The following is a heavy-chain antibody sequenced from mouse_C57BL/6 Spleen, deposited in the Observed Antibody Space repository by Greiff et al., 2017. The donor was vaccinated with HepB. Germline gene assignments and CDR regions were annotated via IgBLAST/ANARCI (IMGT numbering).Heavy chain of an antibody. D-gene: IGHD1-1*01. CDR1: GFTFSSYA. CDR2: ISDGGSYT. Sequence: EVQGVESGGGLVKPGGSLKLSCAASGFTFSSYAMSWVRQTPEKRLEWVATISDGGSYTYYPDNVKGRFTISRDNAKNNLYLQMSHLKSEDTAMYYCARLGSSYGFAYWGQGTLVTVSA. V-gene: IGHV5-4*01. J-gene: IGHJ3*01. CDR3: ARLGSSYGFAY.